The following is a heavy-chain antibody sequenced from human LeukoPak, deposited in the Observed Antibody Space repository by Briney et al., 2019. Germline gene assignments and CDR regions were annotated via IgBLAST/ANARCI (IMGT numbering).Heavy chain of an antibody. V-gene: IGHV3-7*01. D-gene: IGHD3-10*01. J-gene: IGHJ4*02. CDR1: GFTFSSYW. Sequence: GGSLRLSCAASGFTFSSYWMSWVRRAPGKGLEGGGNIKQDGSETYYVDSVRGRYTISRDNAKNSLYLLMNSLRAEDTAVYYCARERASESYYKAPPFDLWGQGTLVTVSS. CDR2: IKQDGSET. CDR3: ARERASESYYKAPPFDL.